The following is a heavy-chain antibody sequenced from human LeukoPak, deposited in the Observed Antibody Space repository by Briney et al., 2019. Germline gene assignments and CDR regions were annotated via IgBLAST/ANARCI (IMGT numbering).Heavy chain of an antibody. V-gene: IGHV4-59*01. Sequence: SETLSLTCTVSGGSMNNYYWSWIRQPPGKGLEWIAYMYDGGNTKYNPSLRSRVTISLDTSKHQFSLNLISVTAADTAVYFCAKSQIYYDLNGYLVWGQGTQVTVS. CDR3: AKSQIYYDLNGYLV. CDR2: MYDGGNT. D-gene: IGHD3-16*01. J-gene: IGHJ4*01. CDR1: GGSMNNYY.